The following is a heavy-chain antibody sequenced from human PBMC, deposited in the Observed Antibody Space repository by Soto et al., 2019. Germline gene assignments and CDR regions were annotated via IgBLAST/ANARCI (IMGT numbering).Heavy chain of an antibody. D-gene: IGHD3-10*01. CDR3: ARGYGSGSYWVY. J-gene: IGHJ4*02. V-gene: IGHV4-34*01. CDR2: IDRSGSI. Sequence: QVQLQQWGAGLLKPSETLSLACAVYGGSSSGFYWSWIRQPPGKGLEWIGEIDRSGSINYNPSLKSRVSISVDTSKNQFSLKLSSVTAADTAVYFCARGYGSGSYWVYWGQGTLVTVSS. CDR1: GGSSSGFY.